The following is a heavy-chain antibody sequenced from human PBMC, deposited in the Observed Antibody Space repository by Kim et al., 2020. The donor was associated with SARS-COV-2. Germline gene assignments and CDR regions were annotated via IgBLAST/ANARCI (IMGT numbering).Heavy chain of an antibody. D-gene: IGHD3-10*01. CDR1: GFTFSNAW. Sequence: GGSLRLSCAASGFTFSNAWMSWVRQAPGKGLEWVGRIKSKTDGGTTDYAAPVKGRFTISRDDSKNTLYLQMNSLKTEDTAVYYCTSTQFGGSGSYYNVIFYYYGMDVWGQGTTVTVSS. V-gene: IGHV3-15*01. CDR2: IKSKTDGGTT. CDR3: TSTQFGGSGSYYNVIFYYYGMDV. J-gene: IGHJ6*02.